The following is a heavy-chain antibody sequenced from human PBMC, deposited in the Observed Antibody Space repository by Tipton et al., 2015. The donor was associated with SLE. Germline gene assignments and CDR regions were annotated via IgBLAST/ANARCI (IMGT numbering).Heavy chain of an antibody. J-gene: IGHJ3*02. CDR1: GGSISSYY. CDR2: IYTSGST. D-gene: IGHD5-12*01. CDR3: ASSLVAPGAFDI. Sequence: TLSLTCTVSGGSISSYYWGWIRQPPGKGLEWIGYIYTSGSTNYNPSLKSRVTISVDTSKNQFSLKLSSVTAADTAVYYCASSLVAPGAFDIWGQGTMVTVSS. V-gene: IGHV4-4*08.